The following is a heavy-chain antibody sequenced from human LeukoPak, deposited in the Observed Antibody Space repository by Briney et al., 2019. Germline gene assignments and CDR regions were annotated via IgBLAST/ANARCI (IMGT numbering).Heavy chain of an antibody. D-gene: IGHD4-17*01. J-gene: IGHJ4*02. CDR1: GGSISSSNY. CDR2: IYYSGST. V-gene: IGHV4-31*03. CDR3: ARGRRVRYRDYYFDY. Sequence: SETLSLTCTVSGGSISSSNYWSWIRQHPGKGLEWIGYIYYSGSTYYNPSLKSRVTISVDTSKNQFSLKLSSVTAADTAVYYCARGRRVRYRDYYFDYWGQGTLVTVSS.